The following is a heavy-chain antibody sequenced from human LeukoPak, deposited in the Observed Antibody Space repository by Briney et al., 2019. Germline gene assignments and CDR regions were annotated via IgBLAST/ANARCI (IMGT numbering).Heavy chain of an antibody. Sequence: SETLSLTCAVFGGFFSGYYWSWIRQRPGKGLEWIGEINHSGSTNYNPSLKSRVTISVDTSKNQFSLRVSSVTAADTAVYYCARAYGDYRYYYYYMDVWGKGTTVTVSS. CDR1: GGFFSGYY. D-gene: IGHD4-17*01. J-gene: IGHJ6*03. CDR2: INHSGST. CDR3: ARAYGDYRYYYYYMDV. V-gene: IGHV4-34*01.